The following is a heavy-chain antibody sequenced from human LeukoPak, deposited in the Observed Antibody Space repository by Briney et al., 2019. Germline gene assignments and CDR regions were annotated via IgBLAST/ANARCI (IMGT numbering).Heavy chain of an antibody. CDR2: INGDGNST. Sequence: GGSLRLSCGATGFTISSYWMHWVRQAPGKGLVWVSRINGDGNSTTYADSVKGRFTISRDNAKNTLYLQMNSLRAEDTAVYYCAKGGTTVVDYWGQGTLVTVSS. V-gene: IGHV3-74*03. D-gene: IGHD4-23*01. CDR1: GFTISSYW. CDR3: AKGGTTVVDY. J-gene: IGHJ4*02.